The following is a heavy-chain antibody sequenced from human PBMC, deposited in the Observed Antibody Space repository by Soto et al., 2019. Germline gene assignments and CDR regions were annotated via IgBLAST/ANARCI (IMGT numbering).Heavy chain of an antibody. CDR1: GFTFSSYA. V-gene: IGHV3-23*01. D-gene: IGHD3-9*01. CDR3: AKADYYDILTGYYPFDY. Sequence: GGSLRLSCAASGFTFSSYAMSWVRQAPGKGLEWVSAISGSGGSTYYADSVKGRFTISRDNSKNTLYLQMNSLRAEDTAVYYCAKADYYDILTGYYPFDYWGQGTLVTVSS. J-gene: IGHJ4*02. CDR2: ISGSGGST.